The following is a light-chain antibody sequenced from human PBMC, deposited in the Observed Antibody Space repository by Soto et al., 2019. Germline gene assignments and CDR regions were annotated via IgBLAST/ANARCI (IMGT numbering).Light chain of an antibody. CDR2: GAN. CDR3: QQYTKSPLT. Sequence: EIVMTQSPATLSVSPGERATLSRRASQSVSSNLAWYQQKPGQAPRLLIYGANTRAAGIPDRFSGSGSGTDFTLTISRLEPEDFAVYYCQQYTKSPLTFGGGTKV. CDR1: QSVSSN. V-gene: IGKV3D-15*02. J-gene: IGKJ4*01.